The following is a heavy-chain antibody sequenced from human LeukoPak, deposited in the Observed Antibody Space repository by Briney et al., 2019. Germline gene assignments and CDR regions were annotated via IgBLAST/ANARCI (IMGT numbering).Heavy chain of an antibody. D-gene: IGHD6-19*01. CDR3: ARGSIAVAGTGDY. V-gene: IGHV1-8*01. J-gene: IGHJ4*02. CDR2: MNPNSGNT. CDR1: GYTFTSYG. Sequence: ASVKVSCKASGYTFTSYGISWVRQAPGQGLEWMGWMNPNSGNTGYAQKFQGRVTITRNTSISTAYMELSSLRSEDTAVYYCARGSIAVAGTGDYWGQGTLVTVSS.